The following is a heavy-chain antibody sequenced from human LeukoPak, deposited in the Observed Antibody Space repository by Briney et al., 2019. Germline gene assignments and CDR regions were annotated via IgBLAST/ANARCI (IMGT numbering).Heavy chain of an antibody. J-gene: IGHJ6*02. CDR3: ARLPSGDV. CDR2: IHSGGNT. V-gene: IGHV3-66*04. CDR1: GFTVSGNY. Sequence: GGSLRLSCAASGFTVSGNYMSWVRQAPGKGLEWVSVIHSGGNTYYADSVKGRFTVSRDNSRNTMFLQMDSLSAEDTAVYYCARLPSGDVWGQGTTVTVSS.